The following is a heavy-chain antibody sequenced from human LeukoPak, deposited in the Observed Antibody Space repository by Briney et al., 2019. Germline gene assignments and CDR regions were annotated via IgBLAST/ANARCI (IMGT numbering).Heavy chain of an antibody. CDR2: INWDGGST. CDR3: AKDEADITMIVVVNDWFDP. V-gene: IGHV3-43*01. Sequence: GGSLRLSCAASGFTFGDYSMYWVRQPPGKGLEWVSLINWDGGSTYYADSVKGRFTISRDNSRNSLYLQMNSLRAEDTAVYYCAKDEADITMIVVVNDWFDPWGQGTLVTVSS. J-gene: IGHJ5*02. CDR1: GFTFGDYS. D-gene: IGHD3-22*01.